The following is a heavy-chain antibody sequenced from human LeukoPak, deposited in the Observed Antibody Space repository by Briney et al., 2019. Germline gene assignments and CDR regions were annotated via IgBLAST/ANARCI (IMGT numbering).Heavy chain of an antibody. V-gene: IGHV4-39*01. CDR2: IYYSGST. D-gene: IGHD3-22*01. CDR3: ARYEITMIVVAFDY. J-gene: IGHJ4*02. Sequence: PSETLSLTCTVSGGSISSSSYYWGWIRQPPGKGLEWIGSIYYSGSTYYNPSLKSRVTISVDTSKNQSSLKLSSVTAADTAVYYCARYEITMIVVAFDYWGQGTLVTVSS. CDR1: GGSISSSSYY.